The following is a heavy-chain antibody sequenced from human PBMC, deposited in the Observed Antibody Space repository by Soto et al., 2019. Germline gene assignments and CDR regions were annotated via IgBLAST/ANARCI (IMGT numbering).Heavy chain of an antibody. Sequence: QLQLQESGPGLVKPSETLSLTCTVSGGSISSSSYYWGCIRQPPGKGLEWIGSIYYSGSTYYNPSLKSRVTISVDTSKNQFSLKLSSVTAADTAVYYCARSDCSGGSCPFDYWGQGTLVTVSS. CDR3: ARSDCSGGSCPFDY. CDR2: IYYSGST. J-gene: IGHJ4*02. CDR1: GGSISSSSYY. D-gene: IGHD2-15*01. V-gene: IGHV4-39*01.